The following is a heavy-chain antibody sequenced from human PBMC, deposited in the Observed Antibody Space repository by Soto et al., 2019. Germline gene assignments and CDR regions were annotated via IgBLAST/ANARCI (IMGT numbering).Heavy chain of an antibody. CDR2: ISSNGGST. D-gene: IGHD2-21*02. J-gene: IGHJ2*01. V-gene: IGHV3-64*01. CDR1: GFNFRSYA. Sequence: GGSLRLSCAASGFNFRSYAMHWVRQAPGKGLEYVSGISSNGGSTYYANSVKGRFTISRDNSENTLYLQMGSLRTEDMAVYYCARVGGAGDYCNYWYFDLWGRGTLVTVSS. CDR3: ARVGGAGDYCNYWYFDL.